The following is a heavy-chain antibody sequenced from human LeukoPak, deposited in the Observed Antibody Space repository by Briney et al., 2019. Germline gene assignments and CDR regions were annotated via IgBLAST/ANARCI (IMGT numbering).Heavy chain of an antibody. D-gene: IGHD3-22*01. CDR1: GFTFSRYA. CDR3: ASHYDTSGYHYFDF. V-gene: IGHV3-30-3*01. CDR2: ISYDGSNK. J-gene: IGHJ4*02. Sequence: GRSLRLSCAASGFTFSRYAMHWVRQAPGKGLEWVAVISYDGSNKYYADSVKGRFTISRDSSKNTLYLQMNSLRAEDTDVYYCASHYDTSGYHYFDFRGQGTLVTASS.